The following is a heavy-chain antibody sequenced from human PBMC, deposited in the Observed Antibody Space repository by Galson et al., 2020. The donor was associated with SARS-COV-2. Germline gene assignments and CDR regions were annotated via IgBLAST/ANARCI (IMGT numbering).Heavy chain of an antibody. J-gene: IGHJ4*02. Sequence: SLKISCAASGFTFDDYAMHWVRQAPGKGLEWVSGISWNSGGIDYADSVKGRFTISRDNAKNSLYLQMNSLRAEDTALYYCVKDGDSGSPTDFDYWGQGTLVTVSS. CDR3: VKDGDSGSPTDFDY. D-gene: IGHD1-26*01. V-gene: IGHV3-9*01. CDR1: GFTFDDYA. CDR2: ISWNSGGI.